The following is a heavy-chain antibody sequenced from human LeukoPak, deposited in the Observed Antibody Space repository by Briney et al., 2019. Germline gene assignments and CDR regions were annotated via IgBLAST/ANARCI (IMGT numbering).Heavy chain of an antibody. D-gene: IGHD3-22*01. V-gene: IGHV4-4*02. J-gene: IGHJ4*02. CDR1: GGSISSSNW. Sequence: PSETLSLTCAVSGGSISSSNWWSWVRQPPGKGLEWIGEIFHSGSPNYIPSLKSRVTISVDKSKNQFSLRLNSVTAADTAVCYCARDRWGSGYYYGIDYWGQGTLVTVSS. CDR3: ARDRWGSGYYYGIDY. CDR2: IFHSGSP.